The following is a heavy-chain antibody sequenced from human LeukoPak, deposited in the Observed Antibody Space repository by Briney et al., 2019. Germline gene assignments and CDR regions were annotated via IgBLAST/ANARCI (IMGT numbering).Heavy chain of an antibody. CDR1: GGTFSSYA. V-gene: IGHV1-46*01. CDR2: INPSGGST. J-gene: IGHJ6*03. Sequence: AASVKVSCKASGGTFSSYAISWVRQAPGQGLEWMGIINPSGGSTSYAQKFQGRVTMTRDTSTSTVYMELSSLRSEDTAVYYCARGNSWYSHIYYYYMDVWGKGTTVTISS. CDR3: ARGNSWYSHIYYYYMDV. D-gene: IGHD6-13*01.